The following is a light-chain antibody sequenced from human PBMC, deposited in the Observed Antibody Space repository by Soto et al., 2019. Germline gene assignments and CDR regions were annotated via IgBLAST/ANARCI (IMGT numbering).Light chain of an antibody. CDR1: QSIGRW. CDR2: KAS. J-gene: IGKJ1*01. CDR3: QQYNSDLPWT. Sequence: DIQMTQSPSSLSAYVGDRVTITCRASQSIGRWLAWYQQKPAKAPKVLIYKASSLRNGVPSRFSGSGSGTEFTLTISSLQPDDFAIYYCQQYNSDLPWTFGQGTKVDIK. V-gene: IGKV1-5*03.